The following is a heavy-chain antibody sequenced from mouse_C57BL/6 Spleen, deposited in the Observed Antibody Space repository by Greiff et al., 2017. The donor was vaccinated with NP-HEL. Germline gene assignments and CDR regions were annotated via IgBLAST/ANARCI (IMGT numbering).Heavy chain of an antibody. CDR2: IYPGSGNT. Sequence: VQLQQSGAELVRPGASVKLSCKASGYTFTDYYINWVKQRPGQGLEWIARIYPGSGNTYYNEKFKGKATLTAEKSSSTAYMQLSSLTSEDSAVYFCARFDYDWYFDVWGTGTTVTVSS. D-gene: IGHD2-4*01. J-gene: IGHJ1*03. CDR1: GYTFTDYY. V-gene: IGHV1-76*01. CDR3: ARFDYDWYFDV.